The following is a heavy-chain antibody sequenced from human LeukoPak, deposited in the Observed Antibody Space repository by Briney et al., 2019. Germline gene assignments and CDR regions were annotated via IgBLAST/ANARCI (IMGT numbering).Heavy chain of an antibody. V-gene: IGHV3-21*01. CDR1: GFTFSSYA. J-gene: IGHJ6*02. Sequence: GGSLRLSCAASGFTFSSYAMSWVRQAPGKGLEWVSCFKSSSYIYYADSVRGRFTISRDNAKNSLYLQMNSLRAEDTAVYYCARELPLTIFGVANGMDVWGQGTTVIVSS. CDR2: FKSSSYI. D-gene: IGHD3-3*01. CDR3: ARELPLTIFGVANGMDV.